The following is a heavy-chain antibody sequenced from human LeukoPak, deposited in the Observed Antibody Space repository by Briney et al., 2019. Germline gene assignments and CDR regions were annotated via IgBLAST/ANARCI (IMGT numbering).Heavy chain of an antibody. CDR3: ARGRYYDSSGYYFYYYYYMDV. J-gene: IGHJ6*03. CDR2: INHSGST. Sequence: SETLSLTCAVYGVSFSGYYWSWIRQAPGKGLEWISDINHSGSTNYNASLKSRVTISVDTSKNQFSLKLSSVTAADTAVYYCARGRYYDSSGYYFYYYYYMDVWGKGTTVIVSS. V-gene: IGHV4-34*01. D-gene: IGHD3-22*01. CDR1: GVSFSGYY.